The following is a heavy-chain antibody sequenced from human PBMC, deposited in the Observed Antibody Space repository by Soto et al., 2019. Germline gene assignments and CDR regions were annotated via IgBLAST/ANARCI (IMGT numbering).Heavy chain of an antibody. V-gene: IGHV3-72*01. D-gene: IGHD3-22*01. CDR3: VRATYFSDSSGYTRCLDF. J-gene: IGHJ4*02. CDR2: SRDRAQGYSI. CDR1: GLTLSDHY. Sequence: GGSLRLSCAGSGLTLSDHYIDWVRQAPGKGLEWVGRSRDRAQGYSIAYAASVKGRFTTSRDESKNSVYPQMDGLKTEDTAVYYCVRATYFSDSSGYTRCLDFWGQGSLVTVSS.